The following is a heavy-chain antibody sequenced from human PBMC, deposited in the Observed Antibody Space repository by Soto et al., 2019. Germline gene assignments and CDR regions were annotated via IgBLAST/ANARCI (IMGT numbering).Heavy chain of an antibody. V-gene: IGHV4-59*01. J-gene: IGHJ4*02. CDR3: ARARTVRNYADDSSDYFYFFDY. CDR1: GDSISTFY. CDR2: VYYTGST. Sequence: SETLSLTCTVSGDSISTFYWGWMRQSPGKELEWIGYVYYTGSTNYNPSLKSRVTISVDRSKNQFSLKLTSANAADTAVYYCARARTVRNYADDSSDYFYFFDYWGQGTQVPVSS. D-gene: IGHD3-22*01.